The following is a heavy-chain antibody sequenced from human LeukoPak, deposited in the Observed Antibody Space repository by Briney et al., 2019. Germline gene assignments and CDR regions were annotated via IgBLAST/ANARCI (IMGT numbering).Heavy chain of an antibody. Sequence: GGSLRLSCAASGFTFSSYSMNWVRQAPGKGLEWVSSISSSSSYIYYADSVKGRFTISRDNAKNTLYLQMNSLRAEDTAVYYCARDTGLEAFDIWGQGTMVTVSS. CDR1: GFTFSSYS. CDR3: ARDTGLEAFDI. D-gene: IGHD3-3*01. CDR2: ISSSSSYI. V-gene: IGHV3-21*01. J-gene: IGHJ3*02.